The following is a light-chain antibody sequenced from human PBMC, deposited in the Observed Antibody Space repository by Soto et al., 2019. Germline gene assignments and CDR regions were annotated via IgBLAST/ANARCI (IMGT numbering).Light chain of an antibody. CDR2: DAS. J-gene: IGKJ4*01. CDR3: QQYDSLPLT. CDR1: QDISNY. V-gene: IGKV1-33*01. Sequence: DIQMPQSPSSLSASVGDRVTITFQSSQDISNYLNWYQQKPWKAPKLLIYDASNLETGVPSRFSGSGPGTDFTFTISSLQPVDIATYVCQQYDSLPLTFGGGTKVEIK.